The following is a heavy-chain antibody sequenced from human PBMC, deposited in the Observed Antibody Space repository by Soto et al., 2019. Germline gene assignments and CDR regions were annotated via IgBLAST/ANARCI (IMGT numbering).Heavy chain of an antibody. CDR2: IYASGST. CDR1: GGSISPYY. J-gene: IGHJ4*02. V-gene: IGHV4-4*07. CDR3: ARGGMVIIPTATAFDY. Sequence: PSETLSLTCSVSGGSISPYYWSWIRQPAGKGLEWIGHIYASGSTNYNPSLKSRVTMSVATSKNQFSLKLTSVTAADTATYYCARGGMVIIPTATAFDYWGQGTLVTVSS. D-gene: IGHD1-1*01.